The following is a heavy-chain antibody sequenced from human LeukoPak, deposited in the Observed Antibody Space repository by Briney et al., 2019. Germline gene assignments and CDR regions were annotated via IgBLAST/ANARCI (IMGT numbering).Heavy chain of an antibody. Sequence: GGSLRLSCAASGFTFDDYGMSWVRQAPGKGLEWVSGINWNGGRTGYADSVKGRFTISRDNAKNSLYLQMNSLRAEDTALYYCARDSAGYDSSGTRRRLYYFDYWGQGTLVTVSS. CDR2: INWNGGRT. V-gene: IGHV3-20*04. CDR1: GFTFDDYG. D-gene: IGHD3-22*01. CDR3: ARDSAGYDSSGTRRRLYYFDY. J-gene: IGHJ4*02.